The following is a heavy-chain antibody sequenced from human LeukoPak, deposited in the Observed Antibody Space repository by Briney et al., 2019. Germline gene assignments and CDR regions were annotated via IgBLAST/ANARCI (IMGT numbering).Heavy chain of an antibody. V-gene: IGHV4-38-2*02. J-gene: IGHJ6*03. CDR1: NYSISSGYY. D-gene: IGHD3-16*01. CDR3: ARVSYAAYYYYYYMDV. CDR2: IYHTGST. Sequence: PSETLSLTCTVSNYSISSGYYWGWIRQPPGKGLEWIGSIYHTGSTYDNPSLKSRVTISVDTSKNQLSLKLNSVTAADTAVYYCARVSYAAYYYYYYMDVWGKGTTVTVSS.